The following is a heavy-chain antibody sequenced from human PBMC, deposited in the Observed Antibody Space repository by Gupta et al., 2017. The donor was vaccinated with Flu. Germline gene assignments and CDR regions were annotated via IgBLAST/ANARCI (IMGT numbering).Heavy chain of an antibody. J-gene: IGHJ5*02. Sequence: QVQLVQSGAEVKKPGASVKVSCTASGYTFTSYHINWVRQATGQGLEWMGWMNPNSGNTGYAQKFQGRVTMTRNTSISTAYMELSSLRSEDTAVYYCARRKSIAVARRFGGFDPWGQGTLVTVSS. CDR1: GYTFTSYH. D-gene: IGHD6-19*01. CDR2: MNPNSGNT. V-gene: IGHV1-8*01. CDR3: ARRKSIAVARRFGGFDP.